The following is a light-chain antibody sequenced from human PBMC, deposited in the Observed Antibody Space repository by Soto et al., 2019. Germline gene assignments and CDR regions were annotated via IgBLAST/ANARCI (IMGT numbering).Light chain of an antibody. V-gene: IGKV3-15*01. CDR3: HPYNSWPPGT. Sequence: EIVLTQSPAILSVSPGERATLSCRASQSISRSLAWYQQKPGQAPRLLISDASTRATVIPARFSGSGSGTEFPLTISSPQAEDFAVYYCHPYNSWPPGTFGQGTKVEIK. CDR2: DAS. J-gene: IGKJ2*01. CDR1: QSISRS.